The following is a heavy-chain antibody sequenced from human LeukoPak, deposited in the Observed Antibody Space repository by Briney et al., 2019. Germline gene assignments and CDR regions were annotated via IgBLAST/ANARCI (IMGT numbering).Heavy chain of an antibody. Sequence: NPSETLSLTCTVSGGSVSSTTYYWSWIRQPPGKGLEWIASINYSGSTYYNPSLKSRVTISVDTSENQFSLKLSSVTAADTAVYYCARYVVYGSGKYYFDYWGQRTLVTVSS. CDR3: ARYVVYGSGKYYFDY. CDR1: GGSVSSTTYY. J-gene: IGHJ4*02. D-gene: IGHD3-10*01. V-gene: IGHV4-39*01. CDR2: INYSGST.